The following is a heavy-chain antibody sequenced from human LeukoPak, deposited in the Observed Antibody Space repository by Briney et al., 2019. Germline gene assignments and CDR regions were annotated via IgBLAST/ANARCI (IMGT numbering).Heavy chain of an antibody. J-gene: IGHJ4*02. V-gene: IGHV1-69*13. D-gene: IGHD3-3*01. CDR3: ASPVKYYDTWSGYPPFDY. Sequence: GASVKVSCKASGGTFNNFAISWVRQAPGQGLEWVGGTIPMSGTANYAQKFQGRVTITADESTSTAYMELSSLRSEDTAIYYCASPVKYYDTWSGYPPFDYWGQGTLVTVSS. CDR1: GGTFNNFA. CDR2: TIPMSGTA.